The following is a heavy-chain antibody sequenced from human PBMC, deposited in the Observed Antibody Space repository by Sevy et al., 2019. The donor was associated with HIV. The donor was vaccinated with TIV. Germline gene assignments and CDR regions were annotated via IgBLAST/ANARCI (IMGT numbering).Heavy chain of an antibody. V-gene: IGHV4-31*03. D-gene: IGHD3-22*01. CDR2: IYYSAST. CDR1: GGSISSDAYY. Sequence: SETLSLTCTVSGGSISSDAYYWSWIRQHPGKGLEWIGYIYYSASTYYHPSLKSRVTISVDTSKNQFSLSLSSVTAADTAVYYCASALYYYDSSGYYLGDAFDIWGQGTMVTVSS. J-gene: IGHJ3*02. CDR3: ASALYYYDSSGYYLGDAFDI.